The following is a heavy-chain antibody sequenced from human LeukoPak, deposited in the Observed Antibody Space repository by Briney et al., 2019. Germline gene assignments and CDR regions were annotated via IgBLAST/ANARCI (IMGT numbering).Heavy chain of an antibody. CDR3: AREGGPYRPLDY. V-gene: IGHV4-4*02. J-gene: IGHJ4*02. Sequence: PSGTLSLTCGVSGGSISTTNWWTWVRQPPGEGLEWIGEVHLSGRTHYNPSLESRVTMSVDMSENHISLRLTSVTAADTAVYYYAREGGPYRPLDYSGQGTLVTVSS. CDR2: VHLSGRT. CDR1: GGSISTTNW.